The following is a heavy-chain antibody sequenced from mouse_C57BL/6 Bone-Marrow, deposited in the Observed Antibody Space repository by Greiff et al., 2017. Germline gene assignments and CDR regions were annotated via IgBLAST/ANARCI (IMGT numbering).Heavy chain of an antibody. V-gene: IGHV5-12*01. J-gene: IGHJ4*01. Sequence: DVQLQESGGGLVQPGGSLKLSCAASGFTFSDYYMYWVRQTPEKRLEWVAYISNGGGSTYYPDTVKGRFTISRDNAKNTLYLQMSRLKSEDTAMYYCARPGYAMDYWGQGTSVTVSS. CDR1: GFTFSDYY. CDR3: ARPGYAMDY. CDR2: ISNGGGST.